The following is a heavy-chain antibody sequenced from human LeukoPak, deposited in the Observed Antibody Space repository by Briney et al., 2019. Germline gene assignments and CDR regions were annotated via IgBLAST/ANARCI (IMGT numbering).Heavy chain of an antibody. CDR1: GGSFSGYY. Sequence: SETLPLTCAVYGGSFSGYYWSWIRQPPGKGLEWIGEINHSGSTNYNPSLKSRVTISVDTSKNQFSLKLSSVTAADTAVYYCARGYCSSTSCFGDYWGQGTLVTVSS. J-gene: IGHJ4*02. V-gene: IGHV4-34*01. D-gene: IGHD2-2*01. CDR2: INHSGST. CDR3: ARGYCSSTSCFGDY.